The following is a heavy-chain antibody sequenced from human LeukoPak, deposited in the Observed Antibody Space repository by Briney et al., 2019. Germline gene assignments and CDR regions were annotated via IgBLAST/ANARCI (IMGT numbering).Heavy chain of an antibody. D-gene: IGHD6-13*01. V-gene: IGHV3-7*01. CDR2: IKQDGSEK. Sequence: GGSLRLSCAASGFTFSSYWMSWVRQAPGKGLEWVANIKQDGSEKYYVDSGKGRFTISRDNAKNSLYLQMNSLRAEDTAVYYCARRWWQQLVVTLFDYWGQGTLVTVSS. CDR1: GFTFSSYW. J-gene: IGHJ4*02. CDR3: ARRWWQQLVVTLFDY.